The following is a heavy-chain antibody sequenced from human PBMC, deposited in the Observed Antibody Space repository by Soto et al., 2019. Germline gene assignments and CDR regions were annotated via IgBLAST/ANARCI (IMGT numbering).Heavy chain of an antibody. Sequence: EVQLLESGGGLVQPGGSLRLSCAASGFTFSSYAMSWVRQAPGKGLEWVSAISGSGGSTYYADSVKGRFTISRDNSKNXLXXRMISLIAEETDVYYCAARHNRGRAFRGGFYGMDVWGPGTTVTVSS. CDR1: GFTFSSYA. D-gene: IGHD3-10*01. CDR3: AARHNRGRAFRGGFYGMDV. V-gene: IGHV3-23*01. J-gene: IGHJ6*02. CDR2: ISGSGGST.